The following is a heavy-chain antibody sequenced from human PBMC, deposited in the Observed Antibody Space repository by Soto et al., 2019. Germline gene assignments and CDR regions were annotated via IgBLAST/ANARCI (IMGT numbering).Heavy chain of an antibody. J-gene: IGHJ6*02. Sequence: GGSLRLSCAASGFTFGTYAMHWVRQAPGKGLEWVALISYDGSIKVYADSVKGRFTVSRDNSKNTLYLQMTSLRKEDTAVFYCARDRVATTVDYYYGMDVWGQGTTVTVSS. V-gene: IGHV3-30-3*01. D-gene: IGHD1-1*01. CDR1: GFTFGTYA. CDR3: ARDRVATTVDYYYGMDV. CDR2: ISYDGSIK.